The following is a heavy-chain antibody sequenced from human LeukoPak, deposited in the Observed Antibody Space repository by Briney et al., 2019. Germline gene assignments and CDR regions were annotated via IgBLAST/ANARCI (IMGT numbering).Heavy chain of an antibody. J-gene: IGHJ4*02. Sequence: ASVKVTCKVSGYTLTELSMHWVRQAPGKGLEWMGGFDPEDGEIIYPQKFQVRVTMTEDIFTDTAYMELSSLRSEDTAVYYCATDHPMYGSGIHYWGQGTLVTVSS. CDR2: FDPEDGEI. CDR1: GYTLTELS. V-gene: IGHV1-24*01. D-gene: IGHD3-10*01. CDR3: ATDHPMYGSGIHY.